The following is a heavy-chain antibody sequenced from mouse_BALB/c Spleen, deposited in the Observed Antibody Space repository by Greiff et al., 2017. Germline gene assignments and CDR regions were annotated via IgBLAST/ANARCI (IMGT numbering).Heavy chain of an antibody. D-gene: IGHD1-1*01. V-gene: IGHV5-17*02. CDR2: ISSGSSTI. Sequence: EVQGVESGGGLVQPGGSRKLSCAASGFTFSSFGMHWVRQAPEKGLEWVAYISSGSSTIYYADTVKGRFTISRDNPKNTLFLQMTSLRSEDTAMYYCARAGIYYGSGYAMDYWGQGTSVTVSS. CDR1: GFTFSSFG. J-gene: IGHJ4*01. CDR3: ARAGIYYGSGYAMDY.